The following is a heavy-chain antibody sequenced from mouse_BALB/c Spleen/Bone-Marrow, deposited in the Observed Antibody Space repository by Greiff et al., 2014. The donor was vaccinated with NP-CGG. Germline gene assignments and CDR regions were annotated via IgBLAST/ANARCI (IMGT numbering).Heavy chain of an antibody. Sequence: EVQRVESGGGLVQPGGSLKLSCAASGFTFSGYTMSWVRQTPEKRLEWVAFITNGGGNTYYPDTVKGRFTISRDNAKNTLYLQMSSLKSEDTATYYCTTLTGTSYWGQGTLVTVSA. CDR1: GFTFSGYT. J-gene: IGHJ3*01. D-gene: IGHD4-1*01. CDR3: TTLTGTSY. V-gene: IGHV5-12-2*01. CDR2: ITNGGGNT.